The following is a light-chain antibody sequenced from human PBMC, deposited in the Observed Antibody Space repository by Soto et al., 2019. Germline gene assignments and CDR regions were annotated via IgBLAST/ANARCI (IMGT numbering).Light chain of an antibody. J-gene: IGLJ1*01. Sequence: QSALTQPASVSGSPGQLITISCTGTSSGVGGYNYVSWYQQHPGKAPKLMIYEVSNRPSGVSNRFSGSKSGNTASLTISGLQAEDEADYYCSSYTSSSTYVFGTGTKV. V-gene: IGLV2-14*01. CDR2: EVS. CDR3: SSYTSSSTYV. CDR1: SSGVGGYNY.